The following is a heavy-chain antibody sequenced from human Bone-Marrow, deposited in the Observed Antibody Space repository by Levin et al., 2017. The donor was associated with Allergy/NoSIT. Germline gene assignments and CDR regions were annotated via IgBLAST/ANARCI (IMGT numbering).Heavy chain of an antibody. CDR3: ASELGLGTYNAFDI. J-gene: IGHJ3*02. V-gene: IGHV3-48*03. Sequence: AGGSLRLSCAASGFILSSYEMDWVRQAPGKGLEWVSWISSSGRTTYYTDSVKGRFTISRDSAKNSLYLQMNSLRVDDTAVYYCASELGLGTYNAFDIWGQGTMVTVSS. D-gene: IGHD3-10*01. CDR2: ISSSGRTT. CDR1: GFILSSYE.